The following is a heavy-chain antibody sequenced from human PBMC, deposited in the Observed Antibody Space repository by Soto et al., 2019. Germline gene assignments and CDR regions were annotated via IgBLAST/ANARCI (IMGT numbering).Heavy chain of an antibody. Sequence: GGSLRLSCAASGFTFSSYAMSWVRQAPGKGLEWVSSISGSGDSTYYADSVMGRFAISRDNSKNTLYLHMNSLRAEDTAVYYCANWARRYSGYASGHWGQGTLVTVSS. D-gene: IGHD5-12*01. V-gene: IGHV3-23*01. J-gene: IGHJ4*02. CDR2: ISGSGDST. CDR1: GFTFSSYA. CDR3: ANWARRYSGYASGH.